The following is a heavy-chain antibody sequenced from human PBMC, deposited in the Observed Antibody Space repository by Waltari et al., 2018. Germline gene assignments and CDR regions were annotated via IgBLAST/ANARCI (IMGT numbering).Heavy chain of an antibody. J-gene: IGHJ1*01. V-gene: IGHV1-2*02. CDR3: ATLSTA. Sequence: QVQLVQSGAEVKTPGASGRLSCKTSGYTFTDSYLHWVRQVPGQGLEWLAWINPKTGDTYYAQRYRGRFTVTMDTSISSVFMEMQRLTSDDTAVYYCATLSTAWGQGTLVTVSS. CDR1: GYTFTDSY. CDR2: INPKTGDT.